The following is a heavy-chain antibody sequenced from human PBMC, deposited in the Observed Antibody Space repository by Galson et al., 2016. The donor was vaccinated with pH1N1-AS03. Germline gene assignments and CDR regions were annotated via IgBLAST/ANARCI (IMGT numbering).Heavy chain of an antibody. V-gene: IGHV4-38-2*01. CDR2: IYHSGST. J-gene: IGHJ4*02. D-gene: IGHD3-3*01. CDR3: ARVGKYFDFWSGYSDFDY. Sequence: ETLSLTCAVSGYSISSGYYWGWIRQPPGKGLEWIGGIYHSGSTYYNPSLMSRVTISVDTSKNRFSLKVTSVTAADTAVYYCARVGKYFDFWSGYSDFDYWGQGTLVTVSS. CDR1: GYSISSGYY.